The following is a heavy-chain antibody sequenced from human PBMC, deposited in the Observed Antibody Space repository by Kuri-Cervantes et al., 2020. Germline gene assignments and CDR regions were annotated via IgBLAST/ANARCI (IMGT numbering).Heavy chain of an antibody. J-gene: IGHJ5*02. CDR2: IYYSGST. CDR1: GGSISSYY. Sequence: SETLSLTCTVSGGSISSYYRSWIRQPPGKGLAWIGYIYYSGSTNYNPSLKSRVTISVDTSKNQFSLKLSSVTAADTAVYYCARSVRYWFDPWGQGTLVTVSS. V-gene: IGHV4-59*12. CDR3: ARSVRYWFDP.